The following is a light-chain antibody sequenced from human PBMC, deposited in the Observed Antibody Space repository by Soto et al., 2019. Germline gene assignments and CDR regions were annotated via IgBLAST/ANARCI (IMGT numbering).Light chain of an antibody. CDR2: EVN. J-gene: IGLJ1*01. CDR1: SSDIRSYNR. CDR3: NSFTTSSTYV. V-gene: IGLV2-18*02. Sequence: QSVLTQPASVSGSPGQSITISCTGTSSDIRSYNRVSWYQQPPGTAPKLIIYEVNNRPSGVPDRFSGSKSGNTASLTISGLQAEDEADYYCNSFTTSSTYVFGTGTKATVL.